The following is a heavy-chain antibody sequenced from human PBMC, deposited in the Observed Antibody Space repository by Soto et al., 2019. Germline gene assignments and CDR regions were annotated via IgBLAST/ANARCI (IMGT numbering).Heavy chain of an antibody. CDR2: IYYSGST. J-gene: IGHJ6*02. D-gene: IGHD2-2*02. CDR1: GGSISSGGYY. CDR3: ARDAKYCSSTSCYNYYGMDV. V-gene: IGHV4-31*03. Sequence: QVQLQESGPGLVKPSQTLSLTCTVSGGSISSGGYYWSWIRQHPGKGLEWIGYIYYSGSTYYNPSLKSRVTISVDTSKNQFSLKLSSVTAADTAVYYCARDAKYCSSTSCYNYYGMDVWGQGTTVTVSS.